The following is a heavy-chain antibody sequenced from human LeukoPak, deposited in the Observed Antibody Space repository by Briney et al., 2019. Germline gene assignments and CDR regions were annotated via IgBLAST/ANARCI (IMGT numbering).Heavy chain of an antibody. Sequence: GGSLRLSCAASGFTFSNYWMHWVRQDPEKGLVWVSRINGDGNRINYSDSVKGRFTISRDNAKNTLYLQMNSLRAEDTALYYCARDSIGGRTKFGPWGQGILVTVSS. D-gene: IGHD2-8*01. CDR1: GFTFSNYW. CDR2: INGDGNRI. V-gene: IGHV3-74*01. J-gene: IGHJ5*02. CDR3: ARDSIGGRTKFGP.